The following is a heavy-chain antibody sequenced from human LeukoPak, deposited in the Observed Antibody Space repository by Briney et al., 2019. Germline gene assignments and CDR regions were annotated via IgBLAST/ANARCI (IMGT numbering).Heavy chain of an antibody. CDR1: GLTFSSYA. Sequence: GGSLRLSCAASGLTFSSYAMSWVRQAPGKGLEWVSTISGGGGSTYYADSVKGRFTISRDNSKNTLYLQMNSLKAEDTAVYYCVKKEYSTYDLIDYWGQGTLVTVSS. D-gene: IGHD5-12*01. CDR3: VKKEYSTYDLIDY. CDR2: ISGGGGST. J-gene: IGHJ4*02. V-gene: IGHV3-23*01.